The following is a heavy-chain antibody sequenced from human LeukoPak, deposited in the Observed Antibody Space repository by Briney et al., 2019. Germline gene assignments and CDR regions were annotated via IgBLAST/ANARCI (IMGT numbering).Heavy chain of an antibody. D-gene: IGHD2-8*02. CDR3: ATYRQVLLPFES. Sequence: PGGSLRLSCTVSGFTVSSNSMSWVRQAPGKGREWVSSIFPSGGEIHYADSVRGRFTISRDNSKSTLSLQMNSLRAEDTAIYYCATYRQVLLPFESWGQGTLVTVSS. V-gene: IGHV3-53*01. CDR2: IFPSGGEI. J-gene: IGHJ4*02. CDR1: GFTVSSNS.